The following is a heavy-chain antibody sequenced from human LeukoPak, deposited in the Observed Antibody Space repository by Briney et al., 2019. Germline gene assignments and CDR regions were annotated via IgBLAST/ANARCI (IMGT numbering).Heavy chain of an antibody. D-gene: IGHD5-24*01. CDR2: ITGSSSSI. CDR1: GFTFSSYS. J-gene: IGHJ6*02. V-gene: IGHV3-48*01. Sequence: GGSLRLSCAASGFTFSSYSMNWVRQAPGKGLEWVSYITGSSSSIYYADSVKGRFTISRDNSKNTLYLQMNSLRAEDTAVYYCAKGWVEMATITAANYGMDVWGQGTTVTVSS. CDR3: AKGWVEMATITAANYGMDV.